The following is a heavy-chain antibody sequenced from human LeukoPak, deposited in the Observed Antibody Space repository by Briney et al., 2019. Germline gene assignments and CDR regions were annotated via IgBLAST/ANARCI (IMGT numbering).Heavy chain of an antibody. V-gene: IGHV3-53*01. Sequence: GGSLRLSCTVSGFTVSSNSMSWVRQAPGKGLEWVSFIYSDNTHYSDSVKGRFTISRDNSKNTLYLQMNSLRAEDTAMYYCARGWTLKTPLGRVAGTSSRRGRYFDYWGQGNLVTVSS. J-gene: IGHJ4*01. CDR2: IYSDNT. CDR1: GFTVSSNS. D-gene: IGHD6-19*01. CDR3: ARGWTLKTPLGRVAGTSSRRGRYFDY.